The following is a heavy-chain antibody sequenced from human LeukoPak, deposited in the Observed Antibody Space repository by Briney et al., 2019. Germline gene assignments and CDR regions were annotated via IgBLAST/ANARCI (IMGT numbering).Heavy chain of an antibody. CDR3: ARAYKTKTFYDFWSGYYDP. J-gene: IGHJ5*02. Sequence: GGSLRLSCAASGFTFSSYAMSWVRQAPGKGLKWVSTINDNGDGTYYADSVKGRFTISRDNAKSSLYLQMNNLRVDDTAFYYCARAYKTKTFYDFWSGYYDPWGQGILVTVSS. D-gene: IGHD3-3*01. CDR2: INDNGDGT. CDR1: GFTFSSYA. V-gene: IGHV3-23*01.